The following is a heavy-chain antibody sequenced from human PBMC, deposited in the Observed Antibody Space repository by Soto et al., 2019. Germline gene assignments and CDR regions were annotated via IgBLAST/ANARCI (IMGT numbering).Heavy chain of an antibody. CDR2: IYWDDDK. D-gene: IGHD3-9*01. J-gene: IGHJ3*01. V-gene: IGHV2-5*04. CDR1: GFSLSTSGAG. CDR3: VRILTGYRAFDL. Sequence: QITLKESGPTLVKPKQTLTLTCTFSGFSLSTSGAGVGWIRQPPGKALEWLALIYWDDDKRYSPSLESRLTITKDTSKNQVVLTMTNIDPVATGTYYCVRILTGYRAFDLLGQGTMVTVSS.